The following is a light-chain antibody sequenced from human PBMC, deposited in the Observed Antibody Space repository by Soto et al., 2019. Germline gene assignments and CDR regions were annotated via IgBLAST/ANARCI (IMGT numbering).Light chain of an antibody. Sequence: EIVLTQSPATLSLSPGERATLSCRASQSVTSYLAWYQQKPDQAPRLLIYDVSNRATGIPARFSGSGSGTDFTLTISSLEPEDSAVYYCQQRSNWPPFTFGPGTKVDIK. J-gene: IGKJ3*01. CDR1: QSVTSY. V-gene: IGKV3-11*01. CDR3: QQRSNWPPFT. CDR2: DVS.